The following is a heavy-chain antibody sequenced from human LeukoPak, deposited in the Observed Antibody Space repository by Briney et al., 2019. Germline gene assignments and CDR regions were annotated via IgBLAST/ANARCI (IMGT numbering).Heavy chain of an antibody. CDR3: ARGIVTTGFDY. J-gene: IGHJ4*02. CDR2: TYYRSTLFN. D-gene: IGHD5-12*01. Sequence: SQTLSLTCALSGGSVSSKSAAWSWIRQSPSRGFEWLGRTYYRSTLFNDYAVSVKNRIIINPDTSKNQFSLQLNSVTPEDTAVYYCARGIVTTGFDYWGQGTLVTVSS. V-gene: IGHV6-1*01. CDR1: GGSVSSKSAA.